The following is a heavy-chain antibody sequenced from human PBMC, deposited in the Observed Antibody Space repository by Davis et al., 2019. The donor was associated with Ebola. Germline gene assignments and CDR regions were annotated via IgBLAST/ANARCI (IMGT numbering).Heavy chain of an antibody. CDR1: GFTFSSYA. V-gene: IGHV3-23*01. J-gene: IGHJ3*01. Sequence: GGSLRLSCAASGFTFSSYAMSWVRQAPGKGLEWVSTISVGDGGTFYADSVKGRFTISRDNSKNTLHLQMNSLRVEDTAIYYCAKDTSNVWFDVWGQGTMVTVAS. CDR3: AKDTSNVWFDV. D-gene: IGHD6-19*01. CDR2: ISVGDGGT.